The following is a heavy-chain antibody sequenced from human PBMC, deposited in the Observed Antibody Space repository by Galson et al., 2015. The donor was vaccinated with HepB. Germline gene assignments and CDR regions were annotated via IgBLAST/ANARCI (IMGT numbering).Heavy chain of an antibody. CDR1: GYTFTSYD. D-gene: IGHD3-3*01. J-gene: IGHJ6*02. Sequence: SVKVSCKASGYTFTSYDINWVRQATGQGLEWMGWMNPNSGNTGYAQKFQGRVTMTRNTSISTAYMELSSLRSEDTAVYYCARGLGYDFWSGYLRGADYYYYGMDVWGQGTTVTVSS. V-gene: IGHV1-8*01. CDR2: MNPNSGNT. CDR3: ARGLGYDFWSGYLRGADYYYYGMDV.